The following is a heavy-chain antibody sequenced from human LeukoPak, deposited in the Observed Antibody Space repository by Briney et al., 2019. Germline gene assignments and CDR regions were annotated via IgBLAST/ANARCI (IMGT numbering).Heavy chain of an antibody. D-gene: IGHD3-22*01. CDR1: GFRFSSYW. CDR3: AREKAYYDSGGYFRFDP. CDR2: IKQGGSDK. V-gene: IGHV3-7*01. J-gene: IGHJ5*02. Sequence: GGSLRLSCAASGFRFSSYWMHWVRQAPGKGLEWVASIKQGGSDKYYVDSVKGRFTISRDNVKNSLDPQMNSLRAEDTAVYYCAREKAYYDSGGYFRFDPWGQGTLVTVSS.